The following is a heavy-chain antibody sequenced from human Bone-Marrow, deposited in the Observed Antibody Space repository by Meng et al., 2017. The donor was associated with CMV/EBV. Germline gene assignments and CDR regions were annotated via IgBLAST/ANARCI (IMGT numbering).Heavy chain of an antibody. J-gene: IGHJ4*02. V-gene: IGHV3-23*01. D-gene: IGHD6-19*01. Sequence: QESVSRISGSGGSTNHADSSRDNSKNTMYLQMNSPRAEDTAVYYCAKDRYSSGTEMYYFDYWGQGTLVTVSS. CDR3: AKDRYSSGTEMYYFDY. CDR2: ISGSGGST.